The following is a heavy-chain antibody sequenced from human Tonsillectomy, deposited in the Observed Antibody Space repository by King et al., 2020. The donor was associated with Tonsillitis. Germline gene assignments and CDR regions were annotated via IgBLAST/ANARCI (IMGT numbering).Heavy chain of an antibody. V-gene: IGHV4-31*03. CDR1: GGSISSGGSY. CDR3: TRVVRGVIF. D-gene: IGHD3-10*01. CDR2: MYNSGNT. J-gene: IGHJ4*02. Sequence: VQLQESGPGLVKASQTLSLTCTVSGGSISSGGSYWGWIRQHPGKGLEWIGYMYNSGNTYYTPSLKSRVTISVDTSKTQFSLKLSSVTAADTAVYYCTRVVRGVIFWGQGTLVTVSS.